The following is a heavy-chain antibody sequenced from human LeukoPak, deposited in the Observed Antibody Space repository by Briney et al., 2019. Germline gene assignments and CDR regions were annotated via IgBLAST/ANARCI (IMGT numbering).Heavy chain of an antibody. CDR2: INHSGST. J-gene: IGHJ4*02. CDR1: GGSFSSYY. CDR3: ASHNSSSEFDY. D-gene: IGHD6-6*01. V-gene: IGHV4-34*01. Sequence: SETLSLTCAVYGGSFSSYYWSWIRQPPGKGLEWIGEINHSGSTNYNPSLKSRVTISVDTSKNQFSLKLSSVTAADTAVYYCASHNSSSEFDYWGQGTLVTVSS.